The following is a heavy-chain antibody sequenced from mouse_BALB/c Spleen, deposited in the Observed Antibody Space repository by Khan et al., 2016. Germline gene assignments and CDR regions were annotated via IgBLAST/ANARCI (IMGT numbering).Heavy chain of an antibody. CDR1: GFDFSRYW. Sequence: EVKLLESGGGLVQPGGSLKLSCAASGFDFSRYWMSWVRQAPGKGLEWIGEINPDSSTINYTPSLKDRFIISRDNAKNTLYLQMRKVRSEDTVIYYCARAGYYGYLVNWGQGTLVTVSA. J-gene: IGHJ3*01. CDR3: ARAGYYGYLVN. V-gene: IGHV4-1*02. CDR2: INPDSSTI. D-gene: IGHD1-1*01.